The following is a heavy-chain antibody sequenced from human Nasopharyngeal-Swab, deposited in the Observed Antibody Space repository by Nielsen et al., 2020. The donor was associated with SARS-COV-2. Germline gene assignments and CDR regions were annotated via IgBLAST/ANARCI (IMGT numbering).Heavy chain of an antibody. Sequence: GESLKISCQGSGYSFSTYWIGWVRQMPGKGLEWMGIIYPGDSTTKYIPSFQGQVTISADKSISTAYLQWSSLKASDTAMYSCARLYGGYVDYWGQGTLVTVSS. CDR3: ARLYGGYVDY. V-gene: IGHV5-51*01. J-gene: IGHJ4*02. CDR2: IYPGDSTT. CDR1: GYSFSTYW. D-gene: IGHD4/OR15-4a*01.